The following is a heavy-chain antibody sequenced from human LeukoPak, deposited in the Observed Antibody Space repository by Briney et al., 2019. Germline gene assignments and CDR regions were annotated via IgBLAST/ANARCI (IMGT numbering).Heavy chain of an antibody. CDR3: ARWLGYSYGFGMDV. V-gene: IGHV4-59*01. CDR1: GGCISSYY. D-gene: IGHD5-18*01. J-gene: IGHJ6*03. CDR2: IYYSGST. Sequence: PSETLSLTCTVSGGCISSYYWSWIRQPPGKGLERIGYIYYSGSTNHNPSLKSRVTISVDTSKNQFSLKLSSVTAADTAVYYCARWLGYSYGFGMDVWGKGTTVTVSS.